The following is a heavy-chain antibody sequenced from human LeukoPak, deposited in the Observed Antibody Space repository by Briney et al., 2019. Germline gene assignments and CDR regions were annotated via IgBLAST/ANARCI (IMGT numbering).Heavy chain of an antibody. D-gene: IGHD3-16*01. J-gene: IGHJ4*02. CDR1: GMSLTDFQ. V-gene: IGHV4-34*01. CDR2: INASGGT. Sequence: KPSETLSLTCIVYGMSLTDFQWGWIRQSPGKGLEWIGEINASGGTNYNPSLKTSVFISRDTSKRQFSLNLTPVTAADTALYYCARGDWGGYFDYWGQGIQVTVSS. CDR3: ARGDWGGYFDY.